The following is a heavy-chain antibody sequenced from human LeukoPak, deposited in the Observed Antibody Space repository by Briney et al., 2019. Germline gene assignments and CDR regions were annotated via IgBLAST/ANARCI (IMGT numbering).Heavy chain of an antibody. J-gene: IGHJ5*01. V-gene: IGHV1-2*02. CDR1: GYTFTGYY. CDR3: ATTWPRITMVEGVVMPGSGFES. Sequence: ASVKVSCKASGYTFTGYYMHWVRQAPGQGLEWTGWVNPKSGGTKYAKKFHGRVAMTRDTSISTAYLELSRLTSDDMAVFYCATTWPRITMVEGVVMPGSGFESWGQGTLVTVSS. D-gene: IGHD3-10*01. CDR2: VNPKSGGT.